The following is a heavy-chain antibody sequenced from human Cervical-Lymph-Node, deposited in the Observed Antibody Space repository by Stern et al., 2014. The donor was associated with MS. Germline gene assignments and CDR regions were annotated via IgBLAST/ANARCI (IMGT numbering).Heavy chain of an antibody. D-gene: IGHD1-1*01. V-gene: IGHV1-18*01. J-gene: IGHJ6*02. CDR1: GYTFTSYG. CDR2: IRAYNGNT. CDR3: ARGTGTTFYYYYYGMDV. Sequence: QVQLVESGAEVKKPGASVKVSCKASGYTFTSYGISWVRQAPGQGLEWMGWIRAYNGNTNYAQKLQGRVTMTTDTSTSTAYMELRSLRSDDTAVYYCARGTGTTFYYYYYGMDVWGQGTTVTVSS.